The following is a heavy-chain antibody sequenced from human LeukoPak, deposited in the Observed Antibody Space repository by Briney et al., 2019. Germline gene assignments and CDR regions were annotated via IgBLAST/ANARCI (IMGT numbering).Heavy chain of an antibody. Sequence: PSETLSLTCTVSGGSISYHYCNWIRQPPGEGLEWIGYVYHSGTTNYNPSLKIRVTISLDTSKNHFSLRLNSLTAADTAVYYCAITRRDTIFDHWGQGALVSVSS. J-gene: IGHJ4*02. D-gene: IGHD5-18*01. V-gene: IGHV4-59*11. CDR3: AITRRDTIFDH. CDR1: GGSISYHY. CDR2: VYHSGTT.